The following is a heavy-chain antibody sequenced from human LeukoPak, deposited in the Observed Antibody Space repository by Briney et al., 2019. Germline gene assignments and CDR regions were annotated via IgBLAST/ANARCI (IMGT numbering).Heavy chain of an antibody. V-gene: IGHV1-69*06. CDR3: ARDLRWPVTTLFDY. CDR2: IIPIFGTA. CDR1: GGTFSSYA. D-gene: IGHD4-17*01. Sequence: SVKVSCKASGGTFSSYAISWVRQAPGQGLEWMGGIIPIFGTANYAQKFQGRVTITADKSTSTAYMELSSLRSEDTAVYYCARDLRWPVTTLFDYWGQGTLVTVSS. J-gene: IGHJ4*02.